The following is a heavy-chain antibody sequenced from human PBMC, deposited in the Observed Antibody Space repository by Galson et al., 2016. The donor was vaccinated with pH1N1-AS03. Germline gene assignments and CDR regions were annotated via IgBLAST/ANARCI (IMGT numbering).Heavy chain of an antibody. V-gene: IGHV4-34*01. CDR2: VDHSGII. CDR3: ARLLGKAFPRLGRNFGMDV. Sequence: ETLSLTCDVLGGTFSGFIWNWVRQSSGKGLEWIGEVDHSGIITYNPSLRSRLNISLDTSSRQFSLKLTSLTAADTAVYFCARLLGKAFPRLGRNFGMDVWGQGTTVTVSS. D-gene: IGHD3-16*01. CDR1: GGTFSGFI. J-gene: IGHJ6*02.